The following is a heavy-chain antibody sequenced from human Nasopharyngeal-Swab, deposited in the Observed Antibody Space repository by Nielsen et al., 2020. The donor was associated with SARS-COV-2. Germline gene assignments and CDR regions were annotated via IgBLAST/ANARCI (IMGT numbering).Heavy chain of an antibody. CDR2: ISSSSSYI. CDR3: ARVLGSDYDFWSGYYGFDP. V-gene: IGHV3-21*01. D-gene: IGHD3-3*01. CDR1: GFTFSSYS. J-gene: IGHJ5*02. Sequence: GESLKISCAASGFTFSSYSMNWVRQAPGKGLEWVSSISSSSSYIYYADSVKGRFTISRDNAKNSLYLQMNSLRAEDTAMYYCARVLGSDYDFWSGYYGFDPWGQGTLVTVSS.